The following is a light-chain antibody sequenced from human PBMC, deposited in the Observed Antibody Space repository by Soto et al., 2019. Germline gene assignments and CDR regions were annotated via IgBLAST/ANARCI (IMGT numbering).Light chain of an antibody. CDR3: SSYTSSTTQYV. CDR2: EAS. J-gene: IGLJ1*01. V-gene: IGLV2-14*01. Sequence: QSALTQPASVSGSPGQSITISCTGTSSDVGGYNHVSWYQQHPGKAPKVMIYEASNRPPGVSNRFSGSKSGNTSSLTISGLQAEDEADYYCSSYTSSTTQYVFGTGTKLTVL. CDR1: SSDVGGYNH.